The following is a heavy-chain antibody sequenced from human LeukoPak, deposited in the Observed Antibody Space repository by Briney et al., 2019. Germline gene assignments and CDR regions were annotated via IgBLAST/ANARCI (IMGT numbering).Heavy chain of an antibody. CDR3: AXLWKGYCSSTSCYDAFDI. J-gene: IGHJ3*02. CDR1: GGSFSGYY. D-gene: IGHD2-2*01. V-gene: IGHV4-34*01. Sequence: SETLSLTCAVYGGSFSGYYWSWIRQPPGKGLEWIGEINHSGSTNYNPSLKSRVTISVDTSKNQFSLKLSSVTAADTAVYYCAXLWKGYCSSTSCYDAFDIWGQGTMVTVSS. CDR2: INHSGST.